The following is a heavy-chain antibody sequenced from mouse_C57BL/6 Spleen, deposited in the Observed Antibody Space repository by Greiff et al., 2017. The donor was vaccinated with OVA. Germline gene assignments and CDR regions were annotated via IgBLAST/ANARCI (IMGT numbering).Heavy chain of an antibody. CDR2: INPNNGGT. CDR1: GYTFTDYN. V-gene: IGHV1-22*01. CDR3: ARRGYNWYYFDY. Sequence: EVQLQQSGPELVKPGASVKMSCKASGYTFTDYNMHWVKQSPGKSLEWIGYINPNNGGTSYNQKFKGKATLTVNKSSSTAYMELRSLTSEDSAVYYCARRGYNWYYFDYWGQGTTLTVSS. J-gene: IGHJ2*01. D-gene: IGHD1-3*01.